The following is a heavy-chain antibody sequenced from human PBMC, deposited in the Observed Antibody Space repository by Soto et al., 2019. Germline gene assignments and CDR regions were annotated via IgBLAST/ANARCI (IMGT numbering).Heavy chain of an antibody. D-gene: IGHD3-10*01. CDR1: GGSITSGGYS. CDR2: IYHSGST. J-gene: IGHJ4*01. Sequence: QLQLQESGSGLVKPSQTLSLTCGVSGGSITSGGYSWSWIRQPPGKGLEWIGYIYHSGSTYYNPSVKSPSPITPGRAQNQFPPELTSWAGADTAVYFCAGRFREAKGIDHWGQGTLVTVSS. V-gene: IGHV4-30-2*01. CDR3: AGRFREAKGIDH.